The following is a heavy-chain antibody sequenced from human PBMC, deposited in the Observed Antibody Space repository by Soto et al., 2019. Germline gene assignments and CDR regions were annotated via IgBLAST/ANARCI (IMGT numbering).Heavy chain of an antibody. CDR2: IYYSGST. Sequence: SETLSLTCTVSGGYISSGGYYWSWIRQHPGKGLEWIGYIYYSGSTYYNPSLKSRVTISVDTSKNQFSLKLSSVTAADTAVYYCTCASGYYYSSFAFDIWGQGTMVTVSS. CDR3: TCASGYYYSSFAFDI. CDR1: GGYISSGGYY. J-gene: IGHJ3*02. D-gene: IGHD3-22*01. V-gene: IGHV4-31*03.